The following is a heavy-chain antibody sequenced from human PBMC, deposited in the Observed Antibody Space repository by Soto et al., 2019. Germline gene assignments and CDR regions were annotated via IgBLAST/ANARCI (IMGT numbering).Heavy chain of an antibody. D-gene: IGHD4-17*01. CDR3: GHTTAVSTWAFDI. Sequence: SGPTLVNPTQTLTLTCTFSGFSLSTSGAGVGWIRQPPGQALEWLVLIYCDDDKRYSPSLKSRLTITKHTSKNQVDLTVTNMAAVDSSTYYWGHTTAVSTWAFDIWGQGTTVTVSS. V-gene: IGHV2-5*02. CDR1: GFSLSTSGAG. CDR2: IYCDDDK. J-gene: IGHJ3*02.